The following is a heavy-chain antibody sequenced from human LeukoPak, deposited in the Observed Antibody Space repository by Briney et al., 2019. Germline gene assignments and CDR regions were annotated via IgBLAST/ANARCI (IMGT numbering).Heavy chain of an antibody. Sequence: GGSLRLSCAASGYSFKNAWMDWVRQAPGKGLEWVSAISSNSAYIYYADSVKGRFTISRDNAKSSVSLQMNSLRDDDTAVYYCARIFRYQLVDYYALDVWGQGTTVTVSS. CDR1: GYSFKNAW. D-gene: IGHD2-2*01. CDR3: ARIFRYQLVDYYALDV. J-gene: IGHJ6*02. CDR2: ISSNSAYI. V-gene: IGHV3-21*01.